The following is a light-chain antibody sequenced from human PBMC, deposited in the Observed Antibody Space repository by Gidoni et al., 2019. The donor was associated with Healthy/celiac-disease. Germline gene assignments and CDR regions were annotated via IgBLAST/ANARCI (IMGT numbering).Light chain of an antibody. CDR2: STS. J-gene: IGLJ3*02. V-gene: IGLV7-43*01. Sequence: QTVVTQEASLTVSPGGTVTLTCATNTGAVSSGYYANWFQQKPGQAPRALIYSTSNKHSWTPARFSGSLVGGKAALTLSGVQPEDEAEYYCLLDCGSPQGMVFGGGTKLTVL. CDR1: TGAVSSGYY. CDR3: LLDCGSPQGMV.